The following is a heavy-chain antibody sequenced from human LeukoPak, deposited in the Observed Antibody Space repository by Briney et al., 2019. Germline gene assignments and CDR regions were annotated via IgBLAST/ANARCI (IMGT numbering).Heavy chain of an antibody. J-gene: IGHJ5*01. Sequence: GDSLRLSCAASGFFFNIYAMIWVRQAPGKGLEWVAAIDRSGGSTFYADSVKGRFTISKDNSKNTLYLQINSLRVDDTAIYYCARGSHGEHDSWGQGTLVTVSS. CDR3: ARGSHGEHDS. CDR2: IDRSGGST. CDR1: GFFFNIYA. D-gene: IGHD4-17*01. V-gene: IGHV3-23*01.